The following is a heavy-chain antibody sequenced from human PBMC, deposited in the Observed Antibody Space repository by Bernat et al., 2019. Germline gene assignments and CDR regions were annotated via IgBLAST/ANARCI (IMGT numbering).Heavy chain of an antibody. J-gene: IGHJ4*02. CDR2: ISGSGGST. V-gene: IGHV3-23*01. D-gene: IGHD6-6*01. CDR1: GFTFSSYA. CDR3: ALDSSSSDYFDY. Sequence: EVQLLESGGGLVQPGGSLRLSCAASGFTFSSYAMSWVRQAPGKGLEWVSAISGSGGSTYYADSVKGRFTISRDNSKNTLYLQMNSLRAEDTAVYYCALDSSSSDYFDYWGQGTLVTVSS.